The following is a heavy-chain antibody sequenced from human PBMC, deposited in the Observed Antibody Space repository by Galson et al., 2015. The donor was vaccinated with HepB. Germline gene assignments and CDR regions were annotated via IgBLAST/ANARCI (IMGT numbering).Heavy chain of an antibody. J-gene: IGHJ6*02. D-gene: IGHD6-13*01. CDR3: ARSFGPSGPKGYSSSWYWDYYYGMDV. Sequence: SVKVSCKASGYTFTSYGISWVRQAPGQGLEWMGWISAYNGNTNYAQKLQGRVTMTTDTSTSTAYMELRSLRSDDTAVYYCARSFGPSGPKGYSSSWYWDYYYGMDVWGQGTTVTVSS. V-gene: IGHV1-18*01. CDR1: GYTFTSYG. CDR2: ISAYNGNT.